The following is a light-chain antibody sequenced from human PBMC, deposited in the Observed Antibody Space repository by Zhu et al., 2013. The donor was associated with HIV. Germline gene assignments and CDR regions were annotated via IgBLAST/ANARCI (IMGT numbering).Light chain of an antibody. CDR1: SSNMRSYL. V-gene: IGLV1-47*01. J-gene: IGLJ3*02. CDR2: KNN. CDR3: AAWDDSLNGL. Sequence: QSVLTQPPSASGISGQWVTISCSGSSSNMRSYLVYWYQHLPGTAPRLLIYKNNQPALDGVPDRILWLQVWHLTPSRGHQVGLRSEDEADYYCAAWDDSLNGLFGGGTKLTVL.